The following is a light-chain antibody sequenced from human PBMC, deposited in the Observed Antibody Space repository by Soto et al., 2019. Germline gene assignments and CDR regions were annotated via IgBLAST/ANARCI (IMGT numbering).Light chain of an antibody. Sequence: VSPGERATLSCRASQSVSSNLAWYQQKPGQAPRLLIYGASTRATGIPARFSGSGSGTEFTLTISSLQSEDFAVYYCQQYNNWLTFGGGTKVEIK. V-gene: IGKV3-15*01. J-gene: IGKJ4*01. CDR3: QQYNNWLT. CDR2: GAS. CDR1: QSVSSN.